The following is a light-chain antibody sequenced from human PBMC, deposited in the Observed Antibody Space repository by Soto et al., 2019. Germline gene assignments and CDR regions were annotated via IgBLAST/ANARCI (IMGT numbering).Light chain of an antibody. V-gene: IGKV1-27*01. CDR3: QKFTSAPFT. Sequence: DIPMTQSPSSLSASVGDRVTITCRASQGISNHLAWYHQKPGQLPKLLIYAASILQSGVPSRFSGSGSGTDFTLTISSLQPEDVGIYYCQKFTSAPFTFGGGTKVEI. J-gene: IGKJ4*01. CDR2: AAS. CDR1: QGISNH.